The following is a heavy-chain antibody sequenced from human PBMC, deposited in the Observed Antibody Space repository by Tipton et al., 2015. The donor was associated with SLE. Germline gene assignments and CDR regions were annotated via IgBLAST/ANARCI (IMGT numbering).Heavy chain of an antibody. CDR3: ARSFRGSSVVRRAFDI. CDR2: ISGSGGST. CDR1: GFTFSSYA. D-gene: IGHD6-19*01. Sequence: SLRLSCAASGFTFSSYAMSWVRQAPGKGLEWVSAISGSGGSTYYADSVKGRFTISRDNSKNTLYLQMNSLRAEDTAVYYCARSFRGSSVVRRAFDIWGQGTMVTVSS. V-gene: IGHV3-23*01. J-gene: IGHJ3*02.